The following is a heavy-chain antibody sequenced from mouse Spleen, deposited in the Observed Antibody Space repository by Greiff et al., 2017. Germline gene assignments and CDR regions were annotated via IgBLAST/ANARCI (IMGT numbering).Heavy chain of an antibody. CDR2: IYPGDGDT. J-gene: IGHJ4*01. V-gene: IGHV1-80*01. CDR1: GYAFSSYW. D-gene: IGHD3-2*02. Sequence: VQLVESGAELVKPGASVKISCKASGYAFSSYWMNWVKQRPGKGLEWIGQIYPGDGDTNYNGKFKGKATLTADKSSSTAYMQLSSLTSEDSAVYFCARSGYVGMDYWGQGTSVTVSS. CDR3: ARSGYVGMDY.